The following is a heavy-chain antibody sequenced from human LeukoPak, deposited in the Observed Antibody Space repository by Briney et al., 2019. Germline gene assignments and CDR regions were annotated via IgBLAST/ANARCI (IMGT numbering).Heavy chain of an antibody. Sequence: GGSLRLSCAASGFTFEDHGMSWVRQGPGKGLEWVSGINWDGSTTTYAESVRGRFTTSRDNAKNSLYLQMNSLRADDTALYYCARRTRGPDAFDIWGQGTLVTVSS. D-gene: IGHD3/OR15-3a*01. V-gene: IGHV3-20*04. J-gene: IGHJ3*02. CDR3: ARRTRGPDAFDI. CDR1: GFTFEDHG. CDR2: INWDGSTT.